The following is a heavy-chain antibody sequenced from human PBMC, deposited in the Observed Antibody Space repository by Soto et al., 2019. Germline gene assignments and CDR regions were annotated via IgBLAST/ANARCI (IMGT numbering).Heavy chain of an antibody. D-gene: IGHD2-2*01. Sequence: EVQLVESGGGLVQPGRSLRLSCAASGFTFDDYAMHWVRQAPGKGLEWVSGISWNSGSIGYADSVKGRFTISRDNAKNSLYLQMNSLRAEDTALYYCAKGTWYQLLRFSYFDYWGQGTLVTVSS. CDR3: AKGTWYQLLRFSYFDY. V-gene: IGHV3-9*01. J-gene: IGHJ4*02. CDR2: ISWNSGSI. CDR1: GFTFDDYA.